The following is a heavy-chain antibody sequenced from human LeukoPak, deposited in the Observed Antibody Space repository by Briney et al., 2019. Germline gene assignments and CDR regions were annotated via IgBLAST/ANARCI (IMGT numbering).Heavy chain of an antibody. J-gene: IGHJ3*02. Sequence: GGSLRLSCAASGFTFSSYAMSWVRQAPGKGLEWVSAISGSGGSTYYADSVKGRFTISRDNSKNTLYLQMNGLRAEDTAVYYCAKDYDILTGLLAFDIWGQGTMVTVSS. CDR2: ISGSGGST. CDR1: GFTFSSYA. CDR3: AKDYDILTGLLAFDI. V-gene: IGHV3-23*01. D-gene: IGHD3-9*01.